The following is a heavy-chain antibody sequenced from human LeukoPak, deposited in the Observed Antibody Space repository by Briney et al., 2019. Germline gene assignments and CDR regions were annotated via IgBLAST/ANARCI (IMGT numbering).Heavy chain of an antibody. J-gene: IGHJ4*02. CDR3: ARDGPVGATDY. Sequence: GESLKISCEASGYSFANYWIAWVRQMPGKGLEWMGIIYPGDSDTRYGPSFQGQVTISADKSNSTAYLQWSSLKASDTAMYYCARDGPVGATDYWGQGTLVTVSS. CDR1: GYSFANYW. D-gene: IGHD1-26*01. CDR2: IYPGDSDT. V-gene: IGHV5-51*01.